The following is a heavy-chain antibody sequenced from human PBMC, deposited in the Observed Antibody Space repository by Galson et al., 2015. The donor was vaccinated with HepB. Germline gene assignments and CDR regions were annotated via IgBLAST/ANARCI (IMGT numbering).Heavy chain of an antibody. J-gene: IGHJ6*02. D-gene: IGHD3-22*01. V-gene: IGHV3-30*03. CDR3: AREGGLGVVVHNALDV. CDR2: ISYDGKKT. CDR1: GFTFNTYW. Sequence: SLRLSCAASGFTFNTYWMHWVRQAPGKGLEWVASISYDGKKTDYGVPVRGRFTVSRDNSKNTLYLQMSSLRVEDTARSYCAREGGLGVVVHNALDVWGQGTTVTVSS.